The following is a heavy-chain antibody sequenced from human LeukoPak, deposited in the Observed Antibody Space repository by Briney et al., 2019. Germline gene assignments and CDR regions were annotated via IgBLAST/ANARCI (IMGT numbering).Heavy chain of an antibody. Sequence: WIGYIYYSGSTNYNPSLKSRVTISVDTSKNQFSLKLSSVTAADTAVYYCAAQYSGYDPGDYWGQGTLVTVSS. D-gene: IGHD5-12*01. V-gene: IGHV4-59*01. CDR3: AAQYSGYDPGDY. CDR2: IYYSGST. J-gene: IGHJ4*02.